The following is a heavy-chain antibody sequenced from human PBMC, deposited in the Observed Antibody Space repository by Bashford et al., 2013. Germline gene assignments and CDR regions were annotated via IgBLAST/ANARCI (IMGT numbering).Heavy chain of an antibody. J-gene: IGHJ3*02. CDR2: IIPILGIA. Sequence: VASVKVSCKALRHLQQLCYQARVRQAPGQGLEWMGRIIPILGIANYAQKFQGRVTITADKSTSTAYMELSSLRSEDTAVYYCATALMTTVTTGYAFDIWGQGTMVTVSS. CDR3: ATALMTTVTTGYAFDI. V-gene: IGHV1-69*04. CDR1: RHLQQLC. D-gene: IGHD4-17*01.